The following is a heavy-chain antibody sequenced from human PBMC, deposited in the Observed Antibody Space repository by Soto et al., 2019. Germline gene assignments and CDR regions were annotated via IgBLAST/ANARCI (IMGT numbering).Heavy chain of an antibody. V-gene: IGHV3-30*01. CDR3: AREGNGYKYYFDY. Sequence: DSVKGRFTISRDNSKNTMYLQMNSLRPEDTAVYYCAREGNGYKYYFDYGGQGTLFPVSS. D-gene: IGHD5-12*01. J-gene: IGHJ4*02.